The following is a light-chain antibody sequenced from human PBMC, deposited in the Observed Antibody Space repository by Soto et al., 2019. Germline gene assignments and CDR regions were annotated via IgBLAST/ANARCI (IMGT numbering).Light chain of an antibody. J-gene: IGKJ4*01. CDR1: QSLLYSSSNKNY. CDR3: QQYYSAPHT. CDR2: WAS. Sequence: DIVMTQSPDSLAVSLGERATINCKSSQSLLYSSSNKNYLAWYQQKPGQPPKLLIYWASTREAGVPDRFSGSGSGTDFTLTISSLQAEDVAVYYCQQYYSAPHTFGGGTKVEIK. V-gene: IGKV4-1*01.